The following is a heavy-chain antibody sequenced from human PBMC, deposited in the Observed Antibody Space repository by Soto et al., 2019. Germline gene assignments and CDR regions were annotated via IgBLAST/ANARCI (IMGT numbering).Heavy chain of an antibody. Sequence: QLQLQESGPGLVKPSETLSLTCTVSGGSISSSSYYWGWIRQPPGKGLEWIGSIYYSGSTYYNPSLKSRVTISGDTSKNQFSLKLSSVTAADTAVYYCARHMVVAIPPVNWFDPWGQGTLVTVSS. V-gene: IGHV4-39*01. CDR1: GGSISSSSYY. D-gene: IGHD2-15*01. CDR3: ARHMVVAIPPVNWFDP. J-gene: IGHJ5*02. CDR2: IYYSGST.